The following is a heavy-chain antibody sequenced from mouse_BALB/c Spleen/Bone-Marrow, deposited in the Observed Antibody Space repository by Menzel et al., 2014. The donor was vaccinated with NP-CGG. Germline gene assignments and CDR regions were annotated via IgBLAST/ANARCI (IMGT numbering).Heavy chain of an antibody. CDR2: ISSGGSYT. Sequence: DVMLVESGGGLVKPGGYLKLSCAASGFTFSSYAMSWVRQTPEKRLEWVATISSGGSYTYYPDSVKGRFTISRDNAKNTLYLQMSSLRSEDTAMYYCARQRDGSYAMDYWGQGTSVTVSS. CDR3: ARQRDGSYAMDY. J-gene: IGHJ4*01. V-gene: IGHV5-9-3*01. D-gene: IGHD2-3*01. CDR1: GFTFSSYA.